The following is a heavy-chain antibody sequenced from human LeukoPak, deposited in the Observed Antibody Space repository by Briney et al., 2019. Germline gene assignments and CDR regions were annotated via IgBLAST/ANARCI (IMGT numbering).Heavy chain of an antibody. CDR2: TYYSGST. V-gene: IGHV4-39*01. J-gene: IGHJ4*02. CDR1: GGSISSSSYY. Sequence: SETLSLTCTVSGGSISSSSYYWGWIRQPPGKGLEWIGSTYYSGSTYYNPSLKSRVTISVDTSKNQFSLKLSSVTAADTAVYYCARGPNFDYWGQGTLVTVSS. CDR3: ARGPNFDY.